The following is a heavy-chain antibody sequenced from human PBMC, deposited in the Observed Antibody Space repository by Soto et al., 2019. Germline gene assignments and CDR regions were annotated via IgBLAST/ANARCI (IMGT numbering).Heavy chain of an antibody. V-gene: IGHV1-18*01. D-gene: IGHD6-6*01. CDR1: GYTFTNCG. CDR3: AREGQLGY. Sequence: ASVKVSCKASGYTFTNCGFSWVRQAPGQGLEWMGWISGYNGNTNYAERLQGTVTMTTDTSTSTAYMELKSLRYDDTAVYYCAREGQLGYWGQGTPVTVSS. J-gene: IGHJ4*02. CDR2: ISGYNGNT.